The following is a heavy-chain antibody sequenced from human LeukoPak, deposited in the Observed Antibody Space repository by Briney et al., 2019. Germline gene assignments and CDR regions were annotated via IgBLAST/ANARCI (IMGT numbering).Heavy chain of an antibody. V-gene: IGHV4-31*03. CDR2: IYYSGST. Sequence: SETLSLTCTVSGGSISSGGYYWSWIRQHPGKGLEWIGYIYYSGSTYYNPSLKSRVTISVDTSKNQFSLKLSSVTAADTAVYYCARDESSGHFDHWGQGTLVTVSS. CDR3: ARDESSGHFDH. CDR1: GGSISSGGYY. J-gene: IGHJ4*02. D-gene: IGHD5-12*01.